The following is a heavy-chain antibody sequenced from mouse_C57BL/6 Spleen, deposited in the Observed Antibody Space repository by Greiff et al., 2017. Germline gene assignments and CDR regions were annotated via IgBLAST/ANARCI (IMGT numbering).Heavy chain of an antibody. V-gene: IGHV5-9-1*02. J-gene: IGHJ4*01. Sequence: EVQLVESGEGLVKPGGSLKLSCAASGFTFSSYAMSWVRQTPEKRLEWVAYISSGGDYIYYADTVKGRFTISRDNARNTLYLQMSSLKSEDTAMYYCTRLEAGTDAMDYWGQGTSVTVSS. CDR2: ISSGGDYI. CDR3: TRLEAGTDAMDY. CDR1: GFTFSSYA. D-gene: IGHD4-1*01.